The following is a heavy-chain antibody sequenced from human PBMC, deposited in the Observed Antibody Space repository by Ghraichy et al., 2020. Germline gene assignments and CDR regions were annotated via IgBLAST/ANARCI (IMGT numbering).Heavy chain of an antibody. Sequence: ASVKVSCKASGYTFTGYYMHWVRQAPGQGLEWMGWINPNSGGTNYAQKFQGWVTMTRDTSISTAYMELSRLRSDDTAVYYCARVYSSSWDGWFDPWGQGTLVTVSS. CDR2: INPNSGGT. J-gene: IGHJ5*02. D-gene: IGHD6-13*01. V-gene: IGHV1-2*04. CDR3: ARVYSSSWDGWFDP. CDR1: GYTFTGYY.